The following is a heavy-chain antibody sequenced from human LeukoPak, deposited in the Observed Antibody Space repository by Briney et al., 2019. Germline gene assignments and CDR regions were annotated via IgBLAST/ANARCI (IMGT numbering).Heavy chain of an antibody. CDR2: ISNSDSSK. CDR1: GFTFSSYE. Sequence: PGGSLRLSCAASGFTFSSYEMNWVRQAPGKGLEWVSYISNSDSSKYYTESVKGRFTISRDNAKNSLYLQMNSLRADDTAVYYCATVGRSSRPGYWGQGTLVTVPS. D-gene: IGHD6-6*01. CDR3: ATVGRSSRPGY. J-gene: IGHJ4*02. V-gene: IGHV3-48*03.